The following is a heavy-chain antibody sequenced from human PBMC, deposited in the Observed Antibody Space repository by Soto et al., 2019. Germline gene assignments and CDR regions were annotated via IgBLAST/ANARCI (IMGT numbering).Heavy chain of an antibody. J-gene: IGHJ3*02. V-gene: IGHV1-46*01. CDR3: ARVVTYYYDSSGGYDAFDI. D-gene: IGHD3-22*01. CDR2: INPSGGST. Sequence: ASVKVSCKASGYTFTSYYMHWVRQAPGQGPEWMGIINPSGGSTSYAQKFQGRVTMTRDTSTSTVYMELSSLRSEDTAVYYCARVVTYYYDSSGGYDAFDIWGQGTMVTVSS. CDR1: GYTFTSYY.